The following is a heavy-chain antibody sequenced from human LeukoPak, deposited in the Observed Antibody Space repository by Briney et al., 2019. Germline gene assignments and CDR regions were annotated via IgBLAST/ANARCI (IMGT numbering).Heavy chain of an antibody. CDR3: ARDGLYYDILTGYYSPLDY. Sequence: ASVKVSCKASGYTFTSYGISWVRQAPGQGLEWMGWISAYNGNTNYAQKLQGRVTMTTDTSTSTAYMELRSLRSDDTAVYYCARDGLYYDILTGYYSPLDYWGQGTLVTVSS. CDR2: ISAYNGNT. D-gene: IGHD3-9*01. V-gene: IGHV1-18*04. CDR1: GYTFTSYG. J-gene: IGHJ4*02.